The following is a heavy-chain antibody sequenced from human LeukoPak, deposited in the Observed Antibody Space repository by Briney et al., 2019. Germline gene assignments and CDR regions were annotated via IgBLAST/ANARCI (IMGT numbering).Heavy chain of an antibody. D-gene: IGHD3-3*01. V-gene: IGHV3-30-3*01. Sequence: GGSLRLSCAASGFTFSSYAMHWVRQAPGKGLEWVAVISYDGSNKYYADSVKGRFTISRDNSNNTLYLQMNSLRAEDTAVYYCARRHYDFWSGYYNRERYYFDYWGQGTLVTVSS. J-gene: IGHJ4*02. CDR2: ISYDGSNK. CDR3: ARRHYDFWSGYYNRERYYFDY. CDR1: GFTFSSYA.